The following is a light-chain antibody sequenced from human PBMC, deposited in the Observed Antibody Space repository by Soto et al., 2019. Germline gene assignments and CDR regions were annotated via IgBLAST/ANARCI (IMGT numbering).Light chain of an antibody. J-gene: IGKJ5*01. CDR3: QQRNIWPPVT. V-gene: IGKV3-11*01. CDR2: DAL. CDR1: PSVTNF. Sequence: EIVLTQSPATLSLSPRERATPSCRASPSVTNFLAWYPQKPGQPPTPLLYDALHTAPRIPTTFSGSGSGTDFPLTISSLEPEDSAIYYCQQRNIWPPVTFGQGTRLEIK.